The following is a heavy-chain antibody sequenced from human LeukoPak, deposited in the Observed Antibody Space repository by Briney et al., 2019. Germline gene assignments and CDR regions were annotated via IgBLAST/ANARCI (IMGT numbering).Heavy chain of an antibody. V-gene: IGHV4-59*01. J-gene: IGHJ6*02. CDR2: VYNSGST. CDR3: ARLRSGMDV. Sequence: PSETLSLTCTVSGGSINSYYWTWIRQPPGKGLEWTANVYNSGSTNYNPSLKSRVTISVDMFKNQFSLKLTSVTAADTAVYYCARLRSGMDVWGQGTTVTVSS. CDR1: GGSINSYY.